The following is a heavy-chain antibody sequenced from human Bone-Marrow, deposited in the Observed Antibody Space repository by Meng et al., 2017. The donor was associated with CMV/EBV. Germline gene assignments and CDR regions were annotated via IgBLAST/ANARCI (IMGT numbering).Heavy chain of an antibody. Sequence: GSLRLSCAVYGGSFSGYYWSWIRQPPGKGLEWIGEINHSGSTYYNPSLKSRVTISVDTSKNQFSLKLSSVTAADTAVYYCARVDAITMVRGVPDYWGQGTLVTVSS. CDR3: ARVDAITMVRGVPDY. J-gene: IGHJ4*02. V-gene: IGHV4-34*01. CDR2: INHSGST. CDR1: GGSFSGYY. D-gene: IGHD3-10*01.